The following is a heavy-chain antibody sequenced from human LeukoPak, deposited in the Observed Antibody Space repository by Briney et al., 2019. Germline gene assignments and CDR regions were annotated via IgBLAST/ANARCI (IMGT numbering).Heavy chain of an antibody. V-gene: IGHV3-23*01. Sequence: AGGSLRLSCAASGFTFSSYAMNWVRQAPGKGLEWVSTISGDGGDTHYADSVRGRFTISRDNSKNTLYVQMNSLRAEDTAVYYCAKGRDADWGQGTLVTVSS. CDR3: AKGRDAD. J-gene: IGHJ4*02. CDR1: GFTFSSYA. CDR2: ISGDGGDT. D-gene: IGHD6-25*01.